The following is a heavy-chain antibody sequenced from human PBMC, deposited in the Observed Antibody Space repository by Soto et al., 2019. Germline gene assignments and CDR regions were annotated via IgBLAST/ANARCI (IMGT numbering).Heavy chain of an antibody. J-gene: IGHJ3*02. CDR2: IYPGDSDT. CDR1: GYSFTSYW. CDR3: ARQYPLPYCYDSSGYHDAFGI. V-gene: IGHV5-51*01. D-gene: IGHD3-22*01. Sequence: GPSLKISSKGSGYSFTSYWIGWVRQMHGKGLEWMGIIYPGDSDTRYSPSFQGQVTISADKSISTAYLQWSSLKASDTAMYYCARQYPLPYCYDSSGYHDAFGIWGQGTMGTVSS.